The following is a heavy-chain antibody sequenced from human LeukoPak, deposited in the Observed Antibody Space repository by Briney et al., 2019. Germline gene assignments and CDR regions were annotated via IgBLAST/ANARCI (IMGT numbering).Heavy chain of an antibody. CDR2: ISAYIGNT. D-gene: IGHD2-2*01. CDR3: ARNPGYCSSTSCYEYYYYYYMDV. V-gene: IGHV1-18*01. CDR1: GYTFTSYG. Sequence: ASVKVSCKASGYTFTSYGISWVRQAPGQGLEWMGWISAYIGNTNYAQKLQGRVTMTTDTSASTAYMELRSLRSDDTAVYYCARNPGYCSSTSCYEYYYYYYMDVWGKGTTVTVSS. J-gene: IGHJ6*03.